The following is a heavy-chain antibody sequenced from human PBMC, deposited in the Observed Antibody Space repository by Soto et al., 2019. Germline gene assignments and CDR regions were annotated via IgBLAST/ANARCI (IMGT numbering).Heavy chain of an antibody. D-gene: IGHD6-6*01. Sequence: QVQLVQSGAEVKKPGSSVKVSCKASGGTFSSYAISWVRQAPGQGLEWMGGIIPIFGTANYAQKFQGRVTITADESTSTAYMELSSLRSEDTAVYYCARRPQAQYSSSSVWYFDLWGRGTLVTVSS. CDR1: GGTFSSYA. CDR2: IIPIFGTA. V-gene: IGHV1-69*01. CDR3: ARRPQAQYSSSSVWYFDL. J-gene: IGHJ2*01.